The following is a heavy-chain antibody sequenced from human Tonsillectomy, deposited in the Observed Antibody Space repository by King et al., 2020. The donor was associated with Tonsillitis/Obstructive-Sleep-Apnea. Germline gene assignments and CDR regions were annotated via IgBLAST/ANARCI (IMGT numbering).Heavy chain of an antibody. V-gene: IGHV7-4-1*02. J-gene: IGHJ6*03. CDR3: ARGQVLQYYYYYYMDV. Sequence: QLVQSGSELKKPGASVKVSCKASGYTFTSYAMNWVRQAPGQGLEWMGWIITNTGNPTYAQGFTGRFVFSLDTSVSTAYLQISSLKAEDTAVYYCARGQVLQYYYYYYMDVWGKGTTVTVSS. D-gene: IGHD4/OR15-4a*01. CDR1: GYTFTSYA. CDR2: IITNTGNP.